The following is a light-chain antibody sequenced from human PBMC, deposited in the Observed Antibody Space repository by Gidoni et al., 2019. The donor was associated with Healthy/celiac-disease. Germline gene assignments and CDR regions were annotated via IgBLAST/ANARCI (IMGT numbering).Light chain of an antibody. J-gene: IGLJ1*01. CDR3: CSYAGSSTPHV. CDR1: SSDVGRYNL. V-gene: IGLV2-23*02. Sequence: QSALTQPASVSWSPGQSITISCTATSSDVGRYNLVSWDQQHPGKAPKLMIYEVSKRPSGVSNRFSGSKSGNTASLTISGLQAEDEADYYCCSYAGSSTPHVFGTGTKVTVL. CDR2: EVS.